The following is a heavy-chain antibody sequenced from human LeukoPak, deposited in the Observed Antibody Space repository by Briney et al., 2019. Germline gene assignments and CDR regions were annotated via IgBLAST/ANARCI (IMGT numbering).Heavy chain of an antibody. J-gene: IGHJ4*02. CDR3: AREDDFWSGYYTG. CDR2: IYYSGST. Sequence: PSETLSLTCTVSGGSISSYYWSWIRPPPGKGLEWIGYIYYSGSTNYNPSLKSRVTISVDTSKNQFSLKLSSVTAADTAVYYCAREDDFWSGYYTGWGQGTLVTVSS. CDR1: GGSISSYY. D-gene: IGHD3-3*01. V-gene: IGHV4-59*01.